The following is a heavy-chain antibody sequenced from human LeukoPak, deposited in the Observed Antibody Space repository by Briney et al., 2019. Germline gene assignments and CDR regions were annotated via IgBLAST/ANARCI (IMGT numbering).Heavy chain of an antibody. V-gene: IGHV1-69*13. CDR2: IIPIFGTA. Sequence: SVKVSCKASGGTFSSYAISWVRQAPGQGLEWMGGIIPIFGTANYAQKFQGRVTITADESTSTAYMELSSLRSEDTAVYYCARDSSIMITFGGVIDSNWFDPCGQGTLVTVSS. CDR3: ARDSSIMITFGGVIDSNWFDP. CDR1: GGTFSSYA. D-gene: IGHD3-16*01. J-gene: IGHJ5*02.